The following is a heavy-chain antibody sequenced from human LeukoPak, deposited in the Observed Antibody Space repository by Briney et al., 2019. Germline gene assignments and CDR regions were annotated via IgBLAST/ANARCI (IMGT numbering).Heavy chain of an antibody. Sequence: TPSETLSLTCTVSGDSISSYYWSWIRQPPGKGLEWIGYIYYSGSTNYNPSLKSRVTISVDTSKNQFSLKLSSVTAADTAVYYCARSDYDTSKFDLWGRGTLVTVSS. CDR1: GDSISSYY. V-gene: IGHV4-59*01. J-gene: IGHJ2*01. D-gene: IGHD3-22*01. CDR2: IYYSGST. CDR3: ARSDYDTSKFDL.